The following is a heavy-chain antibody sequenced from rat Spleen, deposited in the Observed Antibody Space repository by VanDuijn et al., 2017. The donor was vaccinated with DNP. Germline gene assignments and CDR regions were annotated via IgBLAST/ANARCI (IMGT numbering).Heavy chain of an antibody. Sequence: EVQLVDSGGGLVQPERSLKLPCAASGFTFSYVAMAWVRQAPKKGLGWVATINYDGSRTYYRDSVKGRFTIPRDNAKSTLYLQMDSLRSEDTATYYCARPHNTPFVYWGQGTLVTVSS. CDR1: GFTFSYVA. CDR2: INYDGSRT. CDR3: ARPHNTPFVY. V-gene: IGHV5S10*01. J-gene: IGHJ3*01. D-gene: IGHD1-10*01.